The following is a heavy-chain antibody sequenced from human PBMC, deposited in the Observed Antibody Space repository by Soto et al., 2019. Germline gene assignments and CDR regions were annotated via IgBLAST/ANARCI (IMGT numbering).Heavy chain of an antibody. V-gene: IGHV3-30-3*01. D-gene: IGHD6-19*01. CDR2: ISYDGSNK. J-gene: IGHJ6*02. CDR3: ARTKQWLARGSYYYYGMDV. CDR1: GFTFSSYA. Sequence: QVQLVESGGGVVQPGRSLRLSCAASGFTFSSYAMHWVRQAPGKGLEWVAVISYDGSNKYYADSVKGRFTISRDNSKNTLYLQMNSLRAEDTAVYYCARTKQWLARGSYYYYGMDVWGQGPTVTVSS.